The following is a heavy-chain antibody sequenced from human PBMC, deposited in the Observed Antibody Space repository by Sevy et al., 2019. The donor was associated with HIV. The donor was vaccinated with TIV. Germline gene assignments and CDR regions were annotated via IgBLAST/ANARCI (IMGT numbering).Heavy chain of an antibody. J-gene: IGHJ4*02. CDR3: AKDQLGSIDY. V-gene: IGHV3-30-3*01. Sequence: RGSLRLSCAASGFTFSNYAMHWVRQAPGKGLECVALVSSDGSRINNADSVKGRFTISRDNSKNTLHLQMNSLRTEDTALYYCAKDQLGSIDYWGQGTLVTVSS. D-gene: IGHD7-27*01. CDR1: GFTFSNYA. CDR2: VSSDGSRI.